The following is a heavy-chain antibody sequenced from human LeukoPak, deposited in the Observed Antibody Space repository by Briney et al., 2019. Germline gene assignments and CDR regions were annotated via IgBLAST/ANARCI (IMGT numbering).Heavy chain of an antibody. CDR2: ISSSSSYI. CDR3: AREVYCSSTSCYNAFDI. Sequence: GGSLRLSCAASGFTFSSYEMNWVRQAPGKGLEWVSSISSSSSYIYYADSVKGRFTISRDNAKNSLYLQMNSLRAEDTAVYYCAREVYCSSTSCYNAFDIWGQGTMVTVSS. CDR1: GFTFSSYE. D-gene: IGHD2-2*02. J-gene: IGHJ3*02. V-gene: IGHV3-21*01.